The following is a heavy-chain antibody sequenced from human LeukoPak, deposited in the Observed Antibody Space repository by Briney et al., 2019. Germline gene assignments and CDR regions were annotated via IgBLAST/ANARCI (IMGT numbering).Heavy chain of an antibody. J-gene: IGHJ4*02. V-gene: IGHV1-46*01. Sequence: ASVKVSCKASGYTFTSYYMHWVRQAPGQGLEWMGIINPSGGSTSYAQKFQGRVTMTRDTSTSTVYMELSSLRSDDTAVYYCARDPFSTSTVVTPGFDYWGQGTLVTVSS. CDR2: INPSGGST. CDR3: ARDPFSTSTVVTPGFDY. CDR1: GYTFTSYY. D-gene: IGHD4-23*01.